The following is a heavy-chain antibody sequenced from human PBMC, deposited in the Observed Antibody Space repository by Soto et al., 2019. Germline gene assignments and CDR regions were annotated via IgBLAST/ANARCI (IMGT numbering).Heavy chain of an antibody. Sequence: PGGSLRLSCAASGFTFSSYGMHWVRQAPGKGLEWVSVISYSGSNTYYADSVKGRFTISRDNSKNTLYLQMNSLRAEDTAVYYCAREYSSSWYSGYYYGMDVWGQGTTVTVSS. D-gene: IGHD6-13*01. J-gene: IGHJ6*02. CDR1: GFTFSSYG. CDR3: AREYSSSWYSGYYYGMDV. V-gene: IGHV3-30*03. CDR2: ISYSGSNT.